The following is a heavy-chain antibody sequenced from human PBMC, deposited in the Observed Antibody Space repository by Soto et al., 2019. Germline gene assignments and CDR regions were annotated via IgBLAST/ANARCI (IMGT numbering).Heavy chain of an antibody. Sequence: QITLKESGPTLVKPTQTLTLTCTFSGFSLSTSGVGVGWIRQPPGKALEWLALIYWDDDKRYSPSLKSRLTITKDTSKNQVVLTMTNMDPVDTATYYCAHRLIPYGDYVSFYFDYWGQGTLDTVSS. CDR1: GFSLSTSGVG. CDR3: AHRLIPYGDYVSFYFDY. D-gene: IGHD4-17*01. V-gene: IGHV2-5*02. J-gene: IGHJ4*02. CDR2: IYWDDDK.